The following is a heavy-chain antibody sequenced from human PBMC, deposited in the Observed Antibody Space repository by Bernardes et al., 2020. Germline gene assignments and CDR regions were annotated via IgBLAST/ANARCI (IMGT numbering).Heavy chain of an antibody. CDR1: GFTFSSYS. Sequence: GGSLRLSCAASGFTFSSYSMNWVRQAPGKGLEWVSYISSSSSTIYYADSVKGRFTISRDNAKNSLYLQMNSLRAEDTAVYYCARAAVVVTDDDAFDIWGQGTMVTVSS. D-gene: IGHD2-21*02. V-gene: IGHV3-48*01. CDR3: ARAAVVVTDDDAFDI. CDR2: ISSSSSTI. J-gene: IGHJ3*02.